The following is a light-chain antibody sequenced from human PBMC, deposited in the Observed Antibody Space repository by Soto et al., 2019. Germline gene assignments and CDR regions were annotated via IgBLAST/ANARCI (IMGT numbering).Light chain of an antibody. Sequence: EIVLTQSPATLSLSPGERATLSCRASQSVSSYLAWYQQKPGQAPRLLIYDASSRATGSPSRFSGSGSGTDFTLTISSLEPEDFVVYYCQLRSKWPPITFGQGTRLEIK. J-gene: IGKJ5*01. CDR2: DAS. V-gene: IGKV3-11*01. CDR3: QLRSKWPPIT. CDR1: QSVSSY.